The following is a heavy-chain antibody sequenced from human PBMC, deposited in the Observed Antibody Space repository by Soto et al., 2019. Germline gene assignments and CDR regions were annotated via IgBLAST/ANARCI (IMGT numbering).Heavy chain of an antibody. Sequence: GESLKISCHCSGYTFSNFWIGWVRQLPGQGLEWMGIIYPGDHETRYSPSFLGKVTISAETSINTAYLQWSSLEASDSAFYFCARSPHSSPYFDFWGQGALVAVS. CDR2: IYPGDHET. CDR1: GYTFSNFW. V-gene: IGHV5-51*01. CDR3: ARSPHSSPYFDF. J-gene: IGHJ4*02. D-gene: IGHD6-13*01.